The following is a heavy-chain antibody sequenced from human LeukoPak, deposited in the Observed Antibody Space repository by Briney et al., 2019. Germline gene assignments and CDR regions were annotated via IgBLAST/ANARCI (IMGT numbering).Heavy chain of an antibody. J-gene: IGHJ4*02. CDR1: GFTFSSYG. CDR3: ARGRGTYYFDY. V-gene: IGHV3-NL1*01. D-gene: IGHD3-10*01. Sequence: AGGSLRLSCAASGFTFSSYGMHWVRQAPGKGLEWVSVIYSGGSTYYADSVKGRFTISRDNSKNTLYLQMNSLRAEDTAVYYCARGRGTYYFDYWGQGTLVTVSS. CDR2: IYSGGST.